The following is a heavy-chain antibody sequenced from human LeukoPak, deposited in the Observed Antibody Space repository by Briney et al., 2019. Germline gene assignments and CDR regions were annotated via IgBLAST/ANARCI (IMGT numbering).Heavy chain of an antibody. CDR2: ISSSSSYI. Sequence: GGSLRLSCAASGFTFSSYSMNWVRQAPGKGLEWVSSISSSSSYIYYADSVKGRFTISRDNAKNSLYLQMNSLRAEDTAVYYCARVGRYNDHNWFDPWGQGTLVTVSS. V-gene: IGHV3-21*01. J-gene: IGHJ5*02. CDR3: ARVGRYNDHNWFDP. CDR1: GFTFSSYS. D-gene: IGHD1-14*01.